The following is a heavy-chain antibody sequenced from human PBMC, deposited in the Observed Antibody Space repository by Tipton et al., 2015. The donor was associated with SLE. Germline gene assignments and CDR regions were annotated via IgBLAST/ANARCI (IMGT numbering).Heavy chain of an antibody. Sequence: TLSLTCTVSGGSISSYYWSWIRQPAGGGLEWIGRIYNSGSTNYNPSLMSRVTMSVDTSKNHFSLRLSSVTAADTAVYYCARELYSGSYSVWGQGTLVTVSS. CDR2: IYNSGST. CDR3: ARELYSGSYSV. V-gene: IGHV4-4*07. CDR1: GGSISSYY. J-gene: IGHJ4*02. D-gene: IGHD1-26*01.